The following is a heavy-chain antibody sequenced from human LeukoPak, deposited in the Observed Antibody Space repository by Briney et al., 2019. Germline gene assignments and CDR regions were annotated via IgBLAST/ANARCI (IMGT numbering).Heavy chain of an antibody. D-gene: IGHD3-22*01. CDR2: INPNSGGT. Sequence: ASVKVSCKASGYTFTGYYMHWVRQAPGQGLEWMGWINPNSGGTNYAQKFQGRVTMTRDTSISTAYMELSRLRSDDTAVYYCARDPQYYYDSSGYFNWFDPWGQGTLVTVSS. J-gene: IGHJ5*02. V-gene: IGHV1-2*02. CDR3: ARDPQYYYDSSGYFNWFDP. CDR1: GYTFTGYY.